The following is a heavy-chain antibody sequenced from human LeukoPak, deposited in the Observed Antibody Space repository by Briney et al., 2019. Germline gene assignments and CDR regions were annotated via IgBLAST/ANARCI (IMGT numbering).Heavy chain of an antibody. CDR3: ARMSSYCDY. D-gene: IGHD2-2*01. CDR2: IKPDGSEK. CDR1: GFTFSSHH. J-gene: IGHJ4*02. Sequence: GESLRLSCVASGFTFSSHHMNWVRQTPGKGLESVATIKPDGSEKYYVDSVKGRFTISRDNAKSSLYLQMNSLRAEDTGVYFCARMSSYCDYWGQGTLVTVSS. V-gene: IGHV3-7*01.